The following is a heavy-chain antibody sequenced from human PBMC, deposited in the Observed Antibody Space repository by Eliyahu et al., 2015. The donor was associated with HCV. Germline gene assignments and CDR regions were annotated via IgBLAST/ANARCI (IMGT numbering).Heavy chain of an antibody. V-gene: IGHV4-59*08. Sequence: QVRLQESGPGLVKPSETLSLTCTVSGGSISSYYWSWIRQPPGKGLEWIGYIYYSGSTNYNPSLKSRVTISVDTSKNQLSLRLSSVTAADTAVYYCARHLWPYDWFDPWGQGTLVTVSS. CDR2: IYYSGST. CDR1: GGSISSYY. D-gene: IGHD5-12*01. CDR3: ARHLWPYDWFDP. J-gene: IGHJ5*02.